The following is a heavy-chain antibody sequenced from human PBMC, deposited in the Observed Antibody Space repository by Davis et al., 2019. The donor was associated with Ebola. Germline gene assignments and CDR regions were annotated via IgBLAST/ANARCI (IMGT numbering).Heavy chain of an antibody. CDR2: ISGSGGST. J-gene: IGHJ4*02. D-gene: IGHD3-22*01. CDR3: AKAVVISHYFDY. V-gene: IGHV3-23*01. CDR1: GFTFSSYA. Sequence: GVLKISCAASGFTFSSYAMSWVRQAPGKGLEWVSAISGSGGSTYYADSVKGRFTISRDNSKNTLYLQMNSLRAEDTAVYYCAKAVVISHYFDYWGQGTLVTVSS.